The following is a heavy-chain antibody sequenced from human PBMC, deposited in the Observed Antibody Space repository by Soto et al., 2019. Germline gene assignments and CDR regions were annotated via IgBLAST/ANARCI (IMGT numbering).Heavy chain of an antibody. CDR1: GFTFSSYA. V-gene: IGHV3-23*01. J-gene: IGHJ4*02. Sequence: EVQLLESGGGLEQPGGSLRLSCAASGFTFSSYAMSWVRQAPGKGLEWISAVSGSGGSTYYADSVKGRFTISRDNSKDTLYLQMNNLRAEDTAVYYCAKPPDYNWNDYWGQGTLVTVSS. CDR3: AKPPDYNWNDY. D-gene: IGHD1-20*01. CDR2: VSGSGGST.